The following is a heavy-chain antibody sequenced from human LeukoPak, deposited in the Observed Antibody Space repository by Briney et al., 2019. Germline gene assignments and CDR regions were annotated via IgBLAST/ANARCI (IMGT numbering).Heavy chain of an antibody. CDR2: IIPIFGIA. Sequence: ASVKLSCKASGGTFSSYAIGWVRQAPGQGLEWMGRIIPIFGIANYAQKFQGRVTITADKSTSTAYMELSSLRSEDTAVYYCASYYYDSSGYYFPGAFDIWGQGTMVTVSS. CDR3: ASYYYDSSGYYFPGAFDI. D-gene: IGHD3-22*01. J-gene: IGHJ3*02. CDR1: GGTFSSYA. V-gene: IGHV1-69*04.